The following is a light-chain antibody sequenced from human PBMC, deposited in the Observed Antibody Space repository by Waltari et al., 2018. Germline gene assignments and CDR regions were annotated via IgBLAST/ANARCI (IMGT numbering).Light chain of an antibody. CDR2: DAS. CDR1: QSVSRT. J-gene: IGKJ1*01. Sequence: EIVLTQSPGTLSLSPGDRATLSCRASQSVSRTLAWYQQKPGQAPRLLIYDASSRATGIPDRFSGSGSGTDFSRTISRLEPEDFAVYYCQKYGTLPATFGQGTKVEIK. V-gene: IGKV3-20*01. CDR3: QKYGTLPAT.